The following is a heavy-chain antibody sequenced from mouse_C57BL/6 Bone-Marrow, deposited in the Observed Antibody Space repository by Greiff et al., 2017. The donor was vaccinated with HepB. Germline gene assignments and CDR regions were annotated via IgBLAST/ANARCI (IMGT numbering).Heavy chain of an antibody. V-gene: IGHV1-55*01. D-gene: IGHD1-1*01. CDR2: IYPGSGST. CDR3: ARGVLRGYYFDY. Sequence: QVQLQQSGAELVKPGASVKMSCKASGYTFTSYWITWVKQRPGQGLEWIGDIYPGSGSTNYNEKFKSKATLTVDTSSSTAYMQLSSLTSEDSAVYYCARGVLRGYYFDYWGQGTTLTVSS. CDR1: GYTFTSYW. J-gene: IGHJ2*01.